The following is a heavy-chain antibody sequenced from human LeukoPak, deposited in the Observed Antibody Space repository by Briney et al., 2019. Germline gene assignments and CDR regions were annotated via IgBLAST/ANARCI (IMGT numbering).Heavy chain of an antibody. J-gene: IGHJ4*02. V-gene: IGHV3-48*01. D-gene: IGHD6-19*01. CDR2: INRSGGII. CDR1: GFTFSDYR. Sequence: PGGSLRLSCVASGFTFSDYRMTWVRQAPGKGLEWVSYINRSGGIIYYADSVKGRLIVYSDNAQNSLSLQMNSLRADATAVCDFARGPADSGWYCDHWGAGTLVTVSS. CDR3: ARGPADSGWYCDH.